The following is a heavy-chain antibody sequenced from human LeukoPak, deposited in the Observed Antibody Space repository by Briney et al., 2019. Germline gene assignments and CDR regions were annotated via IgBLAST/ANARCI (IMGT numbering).Heavy chain of an antibody. CDR1: GYTFTSYY. CDR3: ARAGFEFGYFQH. D-gene: IGHD3-10*01. CDR2: INPSGGST. J-gene: IGHJ1*01. Sequence: GASVKVSCKASGYTFTSYYMHWVRQAPGQGLEWMGIINPSGGSTSYAQKFQGRVTMTRDTSTSTVYMERSSLRSEDTAVYYCARAGFEFGYFQHWGQGTLVTVSS. V-gene: IGHV1-46*01.